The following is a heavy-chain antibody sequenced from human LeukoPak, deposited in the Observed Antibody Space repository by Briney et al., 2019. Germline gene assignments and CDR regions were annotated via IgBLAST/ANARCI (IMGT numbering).Heavy chain of an antibody. D-gene: IGHD3-3*01. J-gene: IGHJ5*02. CDR3: ARDFLVFGRCPKGSIYLDR. V-gene: IGHV3-21*01. Sequence: GGSLRLSCAASGFTFSSYSMNWVRQAPGKGLEWVSSISSSSSYIYYADSVKGRFTISRDNPQHSLYLQMNRLRAGDTAVYYCARDFLVFGRCPKGSIYLDRWGRLTLVTVS. CDR1: GFTFSSYS. CDR2: ISSSSSYI.